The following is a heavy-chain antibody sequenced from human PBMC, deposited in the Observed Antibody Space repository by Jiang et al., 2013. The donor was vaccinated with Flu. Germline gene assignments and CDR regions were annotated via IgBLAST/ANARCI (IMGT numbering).Heavy chain of an antibody. J-gene: IGHJ2*01. CDR3: ARRHINLNLDWYFDL. Sequence: SGPGLVKPSETLSLTCTVSGGSISSHYWSWIRQPPGKGLEWIGYIYYSGSTNYNPSLKSRVTISVDTSKNQFSLKLSSVTAADTAVYYCARRHINLNLDWYFDLWGRGTLVTVSS. V-gene: IGHV4-59*11. CDR2: IYYSGST. D-gene: IGHD3-9*01. CDR1: GGSISSHY.